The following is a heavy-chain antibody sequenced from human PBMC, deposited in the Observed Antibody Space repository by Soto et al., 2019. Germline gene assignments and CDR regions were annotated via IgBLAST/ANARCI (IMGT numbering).Heavy chain of an antibody. CDR3: TSRIRTTNDN. D-gene: IGHD1-1*01. V-gene: IGHV3-15*07. J-gene: IGHJ4*02. CDR1: GFPFTTVW. CDR2: VKTKAEGATT. Sequence: EVQLVESGGGLVKPGESLRLSCVASGFPFTTVWMNWVRQAPGKGPEWLGRVKTKAEGATTDYAAPAKGRFTILRDDSINTVYLQMTSLGIEDTALYYCTSRIRTTNDNWGQGTLVTVSS.